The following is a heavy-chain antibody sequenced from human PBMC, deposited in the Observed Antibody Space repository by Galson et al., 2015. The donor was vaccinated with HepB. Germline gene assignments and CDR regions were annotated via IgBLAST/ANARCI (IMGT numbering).Heavy chain of an antibody. J-gene: IGHJ4*02. V-gene: IGHV3-21*01. CDR3: ARDPPLGTPFDF. Sequence: LRLSCAASGFIFNHFNMNWVRQAPGKGLEWVSSIDRTSTYIYYADSVKGRFTISRDNAKNSLYLQMTDLKVEDTAVYYCARDPPLGTPFDFWGQGALVTVSS. CDR1: GFIFNHFN. CDR2: IDRTSTYI. D-gene: IGHD7-27*01.